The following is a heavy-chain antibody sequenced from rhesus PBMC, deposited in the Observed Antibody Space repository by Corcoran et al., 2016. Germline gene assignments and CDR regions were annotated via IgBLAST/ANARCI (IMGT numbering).Heavy chain of an antibody. CDR1: GFTFRAFG. CDR3: TRFDV. V-gene: IGHV3-54*02. CDR2: ISSDGSNK. Sequence: EVQLVESGGGLVQPGGSLRLSCAGSGFTFRAFGIHWVRQAHGKGLEWVAVISSDGSNKYFADSVKDRFTISRDNSNNILYLQMNNLKLEDTAVYYCTRFDVWGPGVRVTVSS. J-gene: IGHJ5-1*01.